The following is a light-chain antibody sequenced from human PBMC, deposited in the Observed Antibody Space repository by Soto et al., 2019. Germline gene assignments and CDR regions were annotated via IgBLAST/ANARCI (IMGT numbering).Light chain of an antibody. CDR1: QGISSY. CDR3: QQYYSYPWT. CDR2: AAS. V-gene: IGKV1-8*01. J-gene: IGKJ1*01. Sequence: IQMTQSPSTLSASAGYRITTACRASQGISSYLAWYQQQPGKAPKLLIYAASTLQSGVPSRFSGSGSGTDFTLTISCLQSEDFATYYCQQYYSYPWTFGQGTKVDIK.